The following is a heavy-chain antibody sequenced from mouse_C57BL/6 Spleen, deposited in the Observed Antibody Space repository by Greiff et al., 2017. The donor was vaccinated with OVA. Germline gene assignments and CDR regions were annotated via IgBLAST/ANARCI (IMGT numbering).Heavy chain of an antibody. J-gene: IGHJ2*01. CDR1: GYTFTSYS. V-gene: IGHV1-4*01. D-gene: IGHD2-3*01. CDR2: INPSSGYT. CDR3: RYDGYFFDY. Sequence: QVQLQQSGAELARPGASVKLSCKASGYTFTSYSMHWVKQRPGQGLEWIGYINPSSGYTKYNQKFKDKATLTVDKSSSTAYMQLSSLTSEDSAVDNSRYDGYFFDYWGQGTTLTVSS.